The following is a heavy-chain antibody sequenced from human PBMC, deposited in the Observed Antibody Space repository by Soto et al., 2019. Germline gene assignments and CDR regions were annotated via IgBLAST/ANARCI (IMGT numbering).Heavy chain of an antibody. CDR2: IIPILGIA. Sequence: QVQLVQSGAEVKKPGSSVKVSCKASGGTFNSYTISWVRQAPGQGLEWMGGIIPILGIANYAQKFQGRVTXTPXKSTITAYMELSSLRSEVTPVYYCARFRGSYGMAGWGQGTTVTVSS. V-gene: IGHV1-69*02. J-gene: IGHJ6*02. CDR3: ARFRGSYGMAG. D-gene: IGHD3-10*01. CDR1: GGTFNSYT.